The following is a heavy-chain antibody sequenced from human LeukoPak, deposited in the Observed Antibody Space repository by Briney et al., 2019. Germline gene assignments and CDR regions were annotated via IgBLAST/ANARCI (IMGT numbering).Heavy chain of an antibody. CDR1: SGSISSNNW. J-gene: IGHJ5*02. D-gene: IGHD3-9*01. Sequence: SGTLSLTCAVSSGSISSNNWWSWGRPPPGKGLEWIGEIYHSGSTNYNPSLKSRVTISVDKSKNQFSLKLSSVTAADTAVYYCASRHRDILTGYAWGQGTLVTVSS. V-gene: IGHV4-4*02. CDR2: IYHSGST. CDR3: ASRHRDILTGYA.